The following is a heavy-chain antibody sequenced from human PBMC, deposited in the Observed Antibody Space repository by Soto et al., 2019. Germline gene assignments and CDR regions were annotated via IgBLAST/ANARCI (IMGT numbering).Heavy chain of an antibody. J-gene: IGHJ5*02. Sequence: SVKVSCKASGGTFSSYAISWVRQAPGQRLEWIGWIVVGSGNTNYAQKFQERVTITRDMSTSTAYMELSSLRSEDTAVYYCAALKNPRGYSYGYWWFDPWGQGTLVTVSS. CDR2: IVVGSGNT. CDR1: GGTFSSYA. CDR3: AALKNPRGYSYGYWWFDP. D-gene: IGHD5-18*01. V-gene: IGHV1-58*02.